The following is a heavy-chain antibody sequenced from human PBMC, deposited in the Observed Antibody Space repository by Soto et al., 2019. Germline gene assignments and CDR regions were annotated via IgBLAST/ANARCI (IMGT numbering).Heavy chain of an antibody. Sequence: GGSLRLSCAASGFTFSSYSMNWVRQAPGKGLEWVSSISSSSYIYYADSVKGRFTISRDNAKNSLYLQMNSLRAEDTAVYYCARDPSDFWSGYYTGNFLDYWGQGTLVTVSS. CDR1: GFTFSSYS. CDR2: ISSSSYI. J-gene: IGHJ4*02. CDR3: ARDPSDFWSGYYTGNFLDY. V-gene: IGHV3-21*01. D-gene: IGHD3-3*01.